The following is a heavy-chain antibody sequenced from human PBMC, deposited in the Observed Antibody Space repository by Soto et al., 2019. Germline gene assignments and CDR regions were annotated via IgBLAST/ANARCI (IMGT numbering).Heavy chain of an antibody. D-gene: IGHD3-3*01. CDR1: GYTFTRYY. CDR3: ARDGPITIFGVVIRGYYYMDV. Sequence: ASVKVSCKASGYTFTRYYMHWVRQAPGQGLEWMGIINPSGGSTSYAQKFQGRVTMTRDTSTSTVYMELSSLRSEDTAVYYCARDGPITIFGVVIRGYYYMDVWGKGTTVTVSS. J-gene: IGHJ6*03. CDR2: INPSGGST. V-gene: IGHV1-46*03.